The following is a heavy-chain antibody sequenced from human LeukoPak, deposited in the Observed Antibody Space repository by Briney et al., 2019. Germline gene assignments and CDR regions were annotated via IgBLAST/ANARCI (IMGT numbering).Heavy chain of an antibody. CDR3: TKDWSAGY. CDR1: GFTFNNFA. J-gene: IGHJ4*02. Sequence: PGGSLRLSCAASGFTFNNFAMTWVRQAPGKGLQWVSAISDSGGGTYYADSVKGRFTISRDNSKNMLYLQMDSLRAEDTAIYYCTKDWSAGYWGQGTLVTVSS. CDR2: ISDSGGGT. V-gene: IGHV3-23*01.